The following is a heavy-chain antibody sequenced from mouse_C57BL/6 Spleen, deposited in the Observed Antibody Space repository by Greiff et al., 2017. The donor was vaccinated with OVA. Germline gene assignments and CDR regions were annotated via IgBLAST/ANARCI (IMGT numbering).Heavy chain of an antibody. Sequence: VQLQQSGAELVRPGSSVKLSYKASGYTFTSYWMDWVKQRPGQGLEWIGNIYPSDSETHYNQKFKDKATLTVDKSSSTAYMQLSSLTSEDSAVYYCARGITTVVANYFDYWGQGTTLTVSS. CDR1: GYTFTSYW. D-gene: IGHD1-1*01. CDR3: ARGITTVVANYFDY. J-gene: IGHJ2*01. V-gene: IGHV1-61*01. CDR2: IYPSDSET.